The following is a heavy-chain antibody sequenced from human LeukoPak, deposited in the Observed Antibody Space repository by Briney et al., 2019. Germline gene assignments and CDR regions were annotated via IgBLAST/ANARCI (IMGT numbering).Heavy chain of an antibody. J-gene: IGHJ6*02. V-gene: IGHV3-21*01. CDR3: ARVAEAYYDFWSGYSSGYYYGMDV. CDR1: GFTLSSYS. Sequence: GGSLRLSCAASGFTLSSYSMNWVRQAPGKGLEWVSSISSSSSYIYYADSVKGRFTISRDNAKNSLYLQMNSLRAEDTAVYYCARVAEAYYDFWSGYSSGYYYGMDVWGQGTTVTVSS. D-gene: IGHD3-3*01. CDR2: ISSSSSYI.